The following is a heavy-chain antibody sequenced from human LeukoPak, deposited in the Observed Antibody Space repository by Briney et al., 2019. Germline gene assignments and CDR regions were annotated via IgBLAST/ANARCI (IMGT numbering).Heavy chain of an antibody. D-gene: IGHD2-15*01. CDR3: ANRGGYCGGGSCYSNY. CDR1: GFTVSSNY. V-gene: IGHV3-23*01. CDR2: ITGSGGST. Sequence: GGSLRLSCAASGFTVSSNYMSWVRQAPGKGLEWVSAITGSGGSTYYADSVKGRFTISRDNSKNTLYLQMNNLRAEDTAVYYCANRGGYCGGGSCYSNYWGQGILVTVSS. J-gene: IGHJ4*02.